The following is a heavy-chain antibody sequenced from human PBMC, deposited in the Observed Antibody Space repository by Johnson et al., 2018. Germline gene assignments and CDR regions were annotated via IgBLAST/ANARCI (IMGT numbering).Heavy chain of an antibody. CDR1: GGTFSSYA. CDR3: GRAYAGSNPYYGLGAFDV. D-gene: IGHD3-16*01. CDR2: IIPIVGTR. J-gene: IGHJ3*01. Sequence: QVQLVEAGAEVKKPGSSVKVCCKASGGTFSSYAISWVRQAPGQGLEWMGGIIPIVGTRNYEQKFQGRATITAEASTSTVYMELRRLRSEDTAVYYGGRAYAGSNPYYGLGAFDVWGQGTMVTVSS. V-gene: IGHV1-69*01.